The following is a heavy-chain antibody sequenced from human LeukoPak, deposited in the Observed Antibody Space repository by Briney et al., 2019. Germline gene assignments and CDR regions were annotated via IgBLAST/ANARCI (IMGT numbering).Heavy chain of an antibody. D-gene: IGHD1-26*01. CDR2: IYYSGST. V-gene: IGHV4-39*02. J-gene: IGHJ4*02. CDR1: GGSISSSSYY. CDR3: ARAGPSGSRGYYFDY. Sequence: SETLSLTCTVSGGSISSSSYYWGWIRQPPGKGLEWIGSIYYSGSTYYNPSLKSRVTISVDTSKNQFSLKLSSVAAADTAVYYCARAGPSGSRGYYFDYWGQGTLVTVSS.